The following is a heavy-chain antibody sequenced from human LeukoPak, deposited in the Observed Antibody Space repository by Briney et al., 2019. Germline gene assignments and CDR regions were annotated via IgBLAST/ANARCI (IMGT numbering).Heavy chain of an antibody. D-gene: IGHD3-3*01. CDR2: IYYSGST. V-gene: IGHV4-59*01. CDR1: GGSISSYY. Sequence: SETLSLTCTVSGGSISSYYWSWIRQPPGKGLEWIGYIYYSGSTNYNPSLKSRVTISVDTSKNQFSLKLSSLTAADTAVYYCARTSYYDFWSPYATFDYWGQGTLVPVSS. J-gene: IGHJ4*02. CDR3: ARTSYYDFWSPYATFDY.